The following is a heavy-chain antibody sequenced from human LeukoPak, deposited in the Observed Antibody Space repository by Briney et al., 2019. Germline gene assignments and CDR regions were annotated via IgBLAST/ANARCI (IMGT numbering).Heavy chain of an antibody. J-gene: IGHJ6*02. D-gene: IGHD4-17*01. CDR1: GFTFSSYW. Sequence: GGSRSLSWAASGFTFSSYWMSWVRKAPGKGLEWVANVKQDGSEKYYVDSVKGRFTISRDNAKNSLYLQMNSLRAEDTAVYYCARDTTVTDHVYYGMDVWGQGTTVTVSS. CDR3: ARDTTVTDHVYYGMDV. V-gene: IGHV3-7*01. CDR2: VKQDGSEK.